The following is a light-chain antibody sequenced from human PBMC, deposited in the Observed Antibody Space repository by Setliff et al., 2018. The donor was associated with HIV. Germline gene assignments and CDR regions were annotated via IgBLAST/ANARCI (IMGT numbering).Light chain of an antibody. CDR2: EVN. Sequence: QSALAQPPSVYGSPGQSVTISCTGTSSDVGTYDCVSWYQQPPGTAPKLMIYEVNNRPSGVPDRFSGSKSGNTASLTISGLQTEDEADYYCSSCSSSNTLVFGGGTKVTVL. CDR1: SSDVGTYDC. J-gene: IGLJ3*02. V-gene: IGLV2-18*02. CDR3: SSCSSSNTLV.